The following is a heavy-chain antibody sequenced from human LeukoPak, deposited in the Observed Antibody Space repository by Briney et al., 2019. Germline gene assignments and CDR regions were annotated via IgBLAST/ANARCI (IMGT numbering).Heavy chain of an antibody. V-gene: IGHV1-2*02. D-gene: IGHD1-26*01. CDR3: ARVPFSGSYGDY. CDR1: GYTFTGYY. Sequence: ASVKVSCTASGYTFTGYYMHWVRQAPGQGLEWMGWINPNSGGTNYAQNFQGRVTMTRDTSISTAYMELSRLRSDDTAVYYCARVPFSGSYGDYWGQGTLVTVSS. J-gene: IGHJ4*02. CDR2: INPNSGGT.